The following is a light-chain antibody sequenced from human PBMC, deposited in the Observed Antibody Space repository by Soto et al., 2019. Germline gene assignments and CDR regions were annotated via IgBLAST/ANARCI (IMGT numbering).Light chain of an antibody. V-gene: IGLV2-14*01. CDR3: SSYVSSTTI. J-gene: IGLJ2*01. CDR1: NSDVGGYNY. CDR2: EVS. Sequence: QSVLTQPASVSGSPGQSITISCTGTNSDVGGYNYVSWYQHHPGKAPKLMIYEVSNRPSGVSSRFSGSKSGNTASLTISGLQAEDEADYYCSSYVSSTTIFGGGTKVTVL.